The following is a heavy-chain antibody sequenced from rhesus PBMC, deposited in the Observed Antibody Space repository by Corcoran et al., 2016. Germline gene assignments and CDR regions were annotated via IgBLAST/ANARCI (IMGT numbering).Heavy chain of an antibody. CDR2: VYGRGAGA. D-gene: IGHD6-43*01. V-gene: IGHV4-93*02. CDR3: VRRFTSSHFDY. J-gene: IGHJ4*01. CDR1: GGAISSDNR. Sequence: QVQLQESGPAVVKPSETLSLTCAVSGGAISSDNRWNWVRQSPGRVLEWMGFVYGRGAGAACSPSRKSRASISMDPSKNQFALNVTSVTAADTAVYYCVRRFTSSHFDYWGRGVLVTVSS.